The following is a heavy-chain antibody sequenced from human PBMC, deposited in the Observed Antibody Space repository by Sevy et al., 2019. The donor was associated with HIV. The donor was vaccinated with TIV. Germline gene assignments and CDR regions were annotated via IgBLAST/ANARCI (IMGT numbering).Heavy chain of an antibody. CDR3: TRSGGYSDYGMDV. D-gene: IGHD5-12*01. J-gene: IGHJ6*02. CDR2: VGPAGDT. Sequence: GGSLRLSCAASGFTFITYDMHWVRHVTGEGLEWVSGVGPAGDTFYPGSVKGRFTISRENAKNSLYLQMNNLRAGDTAVYYCTRSGGYSDYGMDVWGQGTTVTVSS. V-gene: IGHV3-13*01. CDR1: GFTFITYD.